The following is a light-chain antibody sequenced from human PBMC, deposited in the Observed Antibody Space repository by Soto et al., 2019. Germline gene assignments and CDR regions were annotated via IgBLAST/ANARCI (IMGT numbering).Light chain of an antibody. V-gene: IGKV1-39*01. CDR3: QQSYSFWT. Sequence: DLPMTQSPSSLSASVGDRVTITCRASQSISRYLNWYQHKPGKAPNLLIYAASSLQSGVPSRFSGSGSGTDFTLTISGLQPEDVATYYCQQSYSFWTFGQGTKVEIK. CDR2: AAS. J-gene: IGKJ1*01. CDR1: QSISRY.